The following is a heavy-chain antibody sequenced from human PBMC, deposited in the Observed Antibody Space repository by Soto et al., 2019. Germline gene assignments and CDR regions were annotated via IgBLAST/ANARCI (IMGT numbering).Heavy chain of an antibody. J-gene: IGHJ4*02. CDR2: ISYDGSNK. Sequence: QVQLVESGGGVVQPGRSLRLSCAASGFTFSSYGMHWVRQAPGKGLEWVAVISYDGSNKYYADSVKSRFTISRDNSKNTLYLQMNSLRAEDTAVYYCAKDRGWRHHYGGSDYWGQGTLVTVSS. CDR1: GFTFSSYG. V-gene: IGHV3-30*18. CDR3: AKDRGWRHHYGGSDY. D-gene: IGHD4-17*01.